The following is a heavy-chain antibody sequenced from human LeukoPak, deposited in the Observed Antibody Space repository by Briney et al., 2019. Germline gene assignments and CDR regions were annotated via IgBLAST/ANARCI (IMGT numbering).Heavy chain of an antibody. Sequence: GGSLRLSCAASGFTFNSYAMSWVRQAPGKGQEWVSAISGSGGSTYYADSVKGRFTISRDNSKNTLYLQMNSLRAEDTAVYYCAKAGWGRRLQSMYYFDYWGQGTLVTVSS. V-gene: IGHV3-23*01. D-gene: IGHD5-24*01. CDR2: ISGSGGST. J-gene: IGHJ4*02. CDR1: GFTFNSYA. CDR3: AKAGWGRRLQSMYYFDY.